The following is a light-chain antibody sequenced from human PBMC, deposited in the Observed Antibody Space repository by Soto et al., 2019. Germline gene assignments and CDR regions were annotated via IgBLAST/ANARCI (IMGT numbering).Light chain of an antibody. CDR3: QQYNSYA. V-gene: IGKV1-5*02. CDR1: QSISSW. CDR2: DAS. J-gene: IGKJ1*01. Sequence: HSPSTVTPSLCERVTIVCRASQSISSWLAWYQRKPGKAPKLLIYDASSLESGVPSRFSGSGSGTEFTLTISSLQPDDFATYYCQQYNSYAFAQGAMA.